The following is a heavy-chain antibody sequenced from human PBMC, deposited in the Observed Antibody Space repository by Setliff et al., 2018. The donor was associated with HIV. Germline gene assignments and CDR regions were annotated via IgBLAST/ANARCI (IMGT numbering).Heavy chain of an antibody. D-gene: IGHD3-22*01. V-gene: IGHV1-69*10. Sequence: GASVKVSCKASGGTFSSYAISWVRQAPGQGLEWMGGIIPILGIANYAQKFQGRVTITADESTSTAYMELSSLRSEDTAVYYCARDYSPTFYYYDSSGTFDYWGQGTLVTAPQ. CDR3: ARDYSPTFYYYDSSGTFDY. CDR1: GGTFSSYA. J-gene: IGHJ4*02. CDR2: IIPILGIA.